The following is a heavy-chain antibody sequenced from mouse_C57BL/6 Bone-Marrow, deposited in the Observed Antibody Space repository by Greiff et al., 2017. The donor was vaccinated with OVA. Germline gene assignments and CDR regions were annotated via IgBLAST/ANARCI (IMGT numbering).Heavy chain of an antibody. V-gene: IGHV5-17*01. CDR1: GFTFSDYG. J-gene: IGHJ3*01. D-gene: IGHD2-4*01. CDR2: ISSGSSTI. Sequence: EVQRVESGGGLVKPGGSLKLSCAASGFTFSDYGMHWVRQAPEKGLEWVAYISSGSSTIYYADTVKGRFTISRDNAKNTLFLQMTSLRSEDTAMYYCARDDYDAWFAYWGQGTLVTVSA. CDR3: ARDDYDAWFAY.